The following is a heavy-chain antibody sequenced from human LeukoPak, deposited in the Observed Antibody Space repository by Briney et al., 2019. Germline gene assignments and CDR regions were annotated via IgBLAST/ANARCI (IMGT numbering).Heavy chain of an antibody. CDR1: GDTFSSYT. J-gene: IGHJ1*01. V-gene: IGHV1-69*04. CDR2: IIPILGIA. D-gene: IGHD2-15*01. CDR3: ARDAGYCMCNSCREYFQH. Sequence: SVKVSCKASGDTFSSYTISWVRQPPGPGLGWMGRIIPILGIANNAQKFQGRVTITADKSTSTPYLELSSLRSEDTAVYYCARDAGYCMCNSCREYFQHWGQGTLVTVSS.